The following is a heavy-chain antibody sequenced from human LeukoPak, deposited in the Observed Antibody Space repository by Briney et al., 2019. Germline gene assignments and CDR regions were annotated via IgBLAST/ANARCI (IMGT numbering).Heavy chain of an antibody. V-gene: IGHV1-46*01. CDR3: ARAMAYFYGL. D-gene: IGHD3-10*01. J-gene: IGHJ4*02. Sequence: VASVKVSCKASGYTFTNYYIHWVRHAPGQGLEWMGIINPSGGSTSYAQKFQDRVTVTRDTSTSTVYMQLSSLRSEDTAVYYCARAMAYFYGLWGQGTLVTVSS. CDR1: GYTFTNYY. CDR2: INPSGGST.